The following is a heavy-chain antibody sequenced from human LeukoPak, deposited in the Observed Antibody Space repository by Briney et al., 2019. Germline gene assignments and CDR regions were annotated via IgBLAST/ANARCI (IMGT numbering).Heavy chain of an antibody. J-gene: IGHJ4*02. Sequence: SETLSLTCTVSGGSISSYYWSWIRQTPGKGLEWIGYIYYSGSTNYNPSLKSRVTISVDTSKNQFSLKLSSVAAADTAVYYCARDRRGVGAAPFDYWGQGTLVTVSS. CDR1: GGSISSYY. CDR2: IYYSGST. D-gene: IGHD3-10*01. CDR3: ARDRRGVGAAPFDY. V-gene: IGHV4-59*01.